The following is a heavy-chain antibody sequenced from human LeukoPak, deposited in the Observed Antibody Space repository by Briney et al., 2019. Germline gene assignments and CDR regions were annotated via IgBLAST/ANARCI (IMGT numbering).Heavy chain of an antibody. CDR2: INAGNGNT. CDR3: ARVQYSSGWKFYYYGMDV. D-gene: IGHD6-19*01. V-gene: IGHV1-3*01. Sequence: ASVKVSCKASGYTFTSYAMHWVRQAPGQRLEWMGWINAGNGNTKYSQKFQGRVTITRDTSASTAYMELSSLRSEDTAVYYCARVQYSSGWKFYYYGMDVWGQGTTVTVSS. CDR1: GYTFTSYA. J-gene: IGHJ6*02.